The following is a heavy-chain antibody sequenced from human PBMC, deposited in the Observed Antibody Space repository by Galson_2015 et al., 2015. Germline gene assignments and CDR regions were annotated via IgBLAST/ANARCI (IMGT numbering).Heavy chain of an antibody. CDR2: ISGGGST. J-gene: IGHJ4*02. CDR3: AKVATKKGYTSSLDY. Sequence: SLRLSCAASGFTFSNYGMHWVRQAPGKGLEWVSGISGGGSTYYADSVKGRFTISRDNSKNTLYLQMNSLRAEDTALYYCAKVATKKGYTSSLDYWGQGTLVTVSS. V-gene: IGHV3-23*01. CDR1: GFTFSNYG. D-gene: IGHD5-18*01.